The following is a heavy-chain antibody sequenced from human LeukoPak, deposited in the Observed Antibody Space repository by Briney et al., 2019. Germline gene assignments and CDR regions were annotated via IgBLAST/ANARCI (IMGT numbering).Heavy chain of an antibody. J-gene: IGHJ4*02. CDR2: ISSSSSTI. V-gene: IGHV3-48*01. D-gene: IGHD6-6*01. CDR1: GFTFSSYA. CDR3: TRDLGITAR. Sequence: GGSLRLSCAASGFTFSSYAMSWVRQAPGKGLEWVSYISSSSSTIYYTDSVKGRFTISRDNAKNSLYLQMNSLRAEDTAVYYCTRDLGITARWGQGTLVTVSS.